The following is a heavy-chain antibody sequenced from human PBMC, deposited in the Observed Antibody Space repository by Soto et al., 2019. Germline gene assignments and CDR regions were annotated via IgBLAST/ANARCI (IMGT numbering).Heavy chain of an antibody. CDR3: AKGACSSTACYEFDS. CDR2: IYNSGNT. Sequence: QVQLQESGPGLVKPSQTLSLTCTVSGGSISSGGYYWNWIRQHPGKGLEWIGYIYNSGNTYYNPSLKSRGAXPXXXSXXQFSLKLTSVTAADTAVYYCAKGACSSTACYEFDSWGQGTLVTVSS. V-gene: IGHV4-31*03. D-gene: IGHD2-2*01. J-gene: IGHJ5*01. CDR1: GGSISSGGYY.